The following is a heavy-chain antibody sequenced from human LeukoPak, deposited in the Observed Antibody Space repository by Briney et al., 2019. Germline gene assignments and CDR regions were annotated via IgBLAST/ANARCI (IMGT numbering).Heavy chain of an antibody. J-gene: IGHJ4*02. CDR2: IDGSGTRT. Sequence: GGSLRLSCAASGFTFSSSVMSWVRQAPGKGPEWVSTIDGSGTRTFYALSFNGRFIISRDNSVNTLYLQMDGLRAEDTAVYYCARDRGGYSTDFDWWGQGALVTVSS. CDR3: ARDRGGYSTDFDW. V-gene: IGHV3-23*01. D-gene: IGHD5-12*01. CDR1: GFTFSSSV.